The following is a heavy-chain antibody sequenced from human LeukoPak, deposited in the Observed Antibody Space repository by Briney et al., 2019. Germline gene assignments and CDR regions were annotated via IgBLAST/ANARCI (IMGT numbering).Heavy chain of an antibody. Sequence: SQTLSLTCALSGDSVSSNSAACHWIRQSPSRGLELPGRTYNRSKWYNDYAVTVKSRITINPDTSKNQFSLQLNTVTPEDTAVYYCARAVAGRKNNWFDPWGQGTLVTVSS. CDR3: ARAVAGRKNNWFDP. J-gene: IGHJ5*02. CDR2: TYNRSKWYN. CDR1: GDSVSSNSAA. V-gene: IGHV6-1*01. D-gene: IGHD6-19*01.